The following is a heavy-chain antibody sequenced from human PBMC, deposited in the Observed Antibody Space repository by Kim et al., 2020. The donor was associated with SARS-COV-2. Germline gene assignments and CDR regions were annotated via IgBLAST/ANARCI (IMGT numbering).Heavy chain of an antibody. Sequence: SVKVSCKASGGTFSSYAISWVRQAPGQGLEWMGGIIPIFGTANYAQKFQGRVTITADESTSTAYMELSSLRSEDTAVYYCATYPDSSGYQGNYWGQGTLVTVSS. V-gene: IGHV1-69*13. J-gene: IGHJ4*02. CDR1: GGTFSSYA. D-gene: IGHD3-22*01. CDR3: ATYPDSSGYQGNY. CDR2: IIPIFGTA.